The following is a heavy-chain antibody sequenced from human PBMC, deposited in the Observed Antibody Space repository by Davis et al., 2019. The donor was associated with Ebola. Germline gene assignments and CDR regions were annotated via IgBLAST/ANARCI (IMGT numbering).Heavy chain of an antibody. Sequence: GGSLRLSCAASGFTFSDYYMNWIRQAPGKGLECISYISSSGSSIYYADSVKGRFTISRDNSKNTLYLQMNSLRAEDTAVYYCAGGYTIFGVVISAAFDIWGQGTMVTVSS. CDR3: AGGYTIFGVVISAAFDI. J-gene: IGHJ3*02. CDR2: ISSSGSSI. V-gene: IGHV3-11*01. D-gene: IGHD3-3*01. CDR1: GFTFSDYY.